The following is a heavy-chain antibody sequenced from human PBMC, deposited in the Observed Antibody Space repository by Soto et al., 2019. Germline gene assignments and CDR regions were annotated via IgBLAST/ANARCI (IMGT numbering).Heavy chain of an antibody. J-gene: IGHJ4*02. CDR2: SRGSDGST. V-gene: IGHV3-23*01. CDR3: VKGTWGDY. D-gene: IGHD3-16*01. Sequence: EVQLLESGGGSVQPGGSLRLSCAASGFTFITYDMTWVRQAPGKGLEWVSVSRGSDGSTYYADSVKGRFTISRDNSKHTVYLQMNSLRADDTAIYYCVKGTWGDYWAQGTLVTVSS. CDR1: GFTFITYD.